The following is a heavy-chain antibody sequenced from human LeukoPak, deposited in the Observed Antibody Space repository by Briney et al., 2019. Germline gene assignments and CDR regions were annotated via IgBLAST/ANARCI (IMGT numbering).Heavy chain of an antibody. CDR3: LRTGGY. CDR2: IKPDGSEK. D-gene: IGHD7-27*01. V-gene: IGHV3-7*01. J-gene: IGHJ4*02. Sequence: GGSLRLSCAASGFTFSTYWMNWVRQAPGKGLEWVANIKPDGSEKYFVDSVKGRFTISRDNAKNSLYLQMNSLRAEDTAVYYCLRTGGYWGQGTPVTVSS. CDR1: GFTFSTYW.